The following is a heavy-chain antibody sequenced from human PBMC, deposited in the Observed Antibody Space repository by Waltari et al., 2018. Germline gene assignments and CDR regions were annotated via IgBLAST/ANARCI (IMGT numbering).Heavy chain of an antibody. Sequence: QVQLVQSGAEVKKPGSSVKVSCKASGGTFGRFAISWVRQAAGEGLEWMGGIIPKIGASNYAQKFQGRVTITADDSTRIAYMEVSRLRFEDTAVYFCATDTSPPYWGQGTLVIVSS. J-gene: IGHJ4*02. CDR2: IIPKIGAS. D-gene: IGHD2-2*01. CDR1: GGTFGRFA. V-gene: IGHV1-69*01. CDR3: ATDTSPPY.